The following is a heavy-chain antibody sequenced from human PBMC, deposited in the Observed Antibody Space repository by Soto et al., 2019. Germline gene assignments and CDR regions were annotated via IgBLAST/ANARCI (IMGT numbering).Heavy chain of an antibody. CDR1: GFTFSSYG. J-gene: IGHJ4*02. V-gene: IGHV3-30*18. CDR2: ISYDGSNK. CDR3: AKQGYSSGYPFDY. Sequence: QVQLVESGGGVVQPGRSLRLSCAASGFTFSSYGMHWVRQAPGKGLEWVAVISYDGSNKYYADSVKGRFTISRDNSKNTLYLQMNSLRAEDTAVYYCAKQGYSSGYPFDYWGQGTLVTVSS. D-gene: IGHD6-19*01.